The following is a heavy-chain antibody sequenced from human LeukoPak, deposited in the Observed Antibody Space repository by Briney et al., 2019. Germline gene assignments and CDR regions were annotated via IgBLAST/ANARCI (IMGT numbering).Heavy chain of an antibody. V-gene: IGHV3-48*02. J-gene: IGHJ4*02. CDR3: ARSRFTYGSVAFDY. CDR2: ISSGSRPV. D-gene: IGHD4-17*01. Sequence: GGSLRLSCAASGFSFTSYNMHWVRQASGKGLEWLSSISSGSRPVYYSDSVKGRFTISRDDAKDSLHLQMNSLRDEDTAVYYCARSRFTYGSVAFDYWGRGTLVTVSS. CDR1: GFSFTSYN.